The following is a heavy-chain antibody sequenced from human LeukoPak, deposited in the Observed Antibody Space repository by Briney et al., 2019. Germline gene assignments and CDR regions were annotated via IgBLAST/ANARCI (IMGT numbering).Heavy chain of an antibody. Sequence: ASVKVSCKASGYTFTSDGISWVRQARGQGLEWMGWTSGDNVNTYYAQKFLGRVIMTTETSTTTAYMELRSLRPDDTAVYYCVRDWEWKAARNLFDPWGQGTRVTVSS. CDR1: GYTFTSDG. D-gene: IGHD6-6*01. CDR3: VRDWEWKAARNLFDP. J-gene: IGHJ5*02. V-gene: IGHV1-18*01. CDR2: TSGDNVNT.